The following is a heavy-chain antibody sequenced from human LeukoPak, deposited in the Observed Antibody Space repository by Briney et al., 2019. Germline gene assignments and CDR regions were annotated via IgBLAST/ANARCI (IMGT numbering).Heavy chain of an antibody. J-gene: IGHJ4*02. CDR1: GGSFSGYY. D-gene: IGHD6-13*01. CDR2: IYYSGTT. V-gene: IGHV4-59*01. Sequence: PSETLSLTCAVYGGSFSGYYWRWIRQPPGKGLEWIGYIYYSGTTNYNPSLKSRVTISVDTSKNQFSLKLNSVTAADTAVYYCARGVYIAAAQYGYWGQGTLVTVSS. CDR3: ARGVYIAAAQYGY.